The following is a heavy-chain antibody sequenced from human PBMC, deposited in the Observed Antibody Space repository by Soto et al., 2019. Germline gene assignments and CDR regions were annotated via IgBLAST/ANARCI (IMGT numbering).Heavy chain of an antibody. D-gene: IGHD1-26*01. CDR1: GYTFTSYA. CDR2: ISAYNGNT. Sequence: GASVKVSCKASGYTFTSYAMHWVRQAPGQRLEWMGWISAYNGNTNYAQKLQGRVTMTTDTSTSTAYMELRSLRSDDTAVYYCARVVGALGHWFDPWGQGTLVTVSS. J-gene: IGHJ5*02. V-gene: IGHV1-18*01. CDR3: ARVVGALGHWFDP.